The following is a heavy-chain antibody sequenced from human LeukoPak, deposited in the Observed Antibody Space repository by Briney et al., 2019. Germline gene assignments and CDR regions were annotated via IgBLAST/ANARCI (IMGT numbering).Heavy chain of an antibody. D-gene: IGHD3-3*01. CDR3: ARALDYDFWSGARGSSAFDI. J-gene: IGHJ3*02. CDR2: ISSSSSYI. V-gene: IGHV3-21*01. CDR1: GFTFSSYS. Sequence: GGSLRLSCAASGFTFSSYSMNWVSQAPGKGLEWVSSISSSSSYIYYADSVKGRFTISRDNAKNSLYLQMNSLRAEDTAVYYCARALDYDFWSGARGSSAFDIWGQGTMVTVSS.